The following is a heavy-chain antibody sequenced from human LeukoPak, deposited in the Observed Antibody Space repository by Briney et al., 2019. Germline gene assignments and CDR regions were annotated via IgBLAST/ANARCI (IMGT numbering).Heavy chain of an antibody. CDR2: ISAYNGNT. D-gene: IGHD3-10*01. Sequence: ASVKVSCKASGYTFTSYGISWVRQAPGQGRGWVGWISAYNGNTNNAQKLQGRVTMTTGTSTSTAYMELRRLRSGDTAVYYCARDTTNYSRSLPGGADYWGQGTLVTVSS. CDR3: ARDTTNYSRSLPGGADY. V-gene: IGHV1-18*01. J-gene: IGHJ4*02. CDR1: GYTFTSYG.